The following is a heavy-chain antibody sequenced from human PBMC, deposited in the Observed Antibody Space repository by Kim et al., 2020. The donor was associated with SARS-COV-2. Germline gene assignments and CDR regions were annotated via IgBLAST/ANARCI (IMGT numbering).Heavy chain of an antibody. J-gene: IGHJ6*01. CDR1: GVSISSYY. CDR2: IYYGGST. D-gene: IGHD3-22*01. V-gene: IGHV4-59*08. Sequence: SETLSLTCTVSGVSISSYYWSWIRQPPGKVLEWIGYIYYGGSTNYNPSLKSRVTISVDTSKNQFSLNLSSVTAADTAAYYCAGHHYYDSSCCYPGVVYY. CDR3: AGHHYYDSSCCYPGVVYY.